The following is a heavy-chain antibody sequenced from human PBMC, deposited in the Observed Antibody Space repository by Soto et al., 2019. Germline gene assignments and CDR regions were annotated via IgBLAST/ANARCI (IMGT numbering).Heavy chain of an antibody. V-gene: IGHV3-11*01. CDR3: ARANGDYYGNHYYYYMDV. CDR2: SSSSGSPI. CDR1: GFTFSAYY. D-gene: IGHD4-17*01. J-gene: IGHJ6*03. Sequence: QVQLVESGGGLVKPGGSLRLSCAASGFTFSAYYMSWIRQAPGKGLEWISYSSSSGSPIYYADSVKGRFTISRDNAKNSLEPRMNSLTAEDTAVYYCARANGDYYGNHYYYYMDVWGKGTTATVSS.